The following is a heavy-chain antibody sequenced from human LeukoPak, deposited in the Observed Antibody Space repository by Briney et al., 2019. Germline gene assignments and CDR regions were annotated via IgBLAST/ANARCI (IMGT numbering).Heavy chain of an antibody. Sequence: SETLSLTCTVSGGSISSYYWSWIRQPAGKGLEWIGRICTSGSTNYSPSLKSRVTMSVDTSKNQFSLTLSSVTAADTAVYYCAREVAAAGTRWFDPWGQGTLVTVSS. V-gene: IGHV4-4*07. J-gene: IGHJ5*02. D-gene: IGHD6-13*01. CDR3: AREVAAAGTRWFDP. CDR1: GGSISSYY. CDR2: ICTSGST.